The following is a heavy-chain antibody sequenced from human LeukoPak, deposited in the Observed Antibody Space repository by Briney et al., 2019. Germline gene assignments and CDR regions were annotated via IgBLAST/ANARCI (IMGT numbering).Heavy chain of an antibody. Sequence: PGGSLRLSCAASGFTFSSYSMNWVRQAPGKGLEWVANIKQDGSEKYYVDSVKGRFTISRDNAKNSLYLQMNSLRAEDTAVYYCASFDFWSGFSPRAFDIWGQGTMVTVSS. D-gene: IGHD3-3*01. J-gene: IGHJ3*02. CDR3: ASFDFWSGFSPRAFDI. V-gene: IGHV3-7*01. CDR1: GFTFSSYS. CDR2: IKQDGSEK.